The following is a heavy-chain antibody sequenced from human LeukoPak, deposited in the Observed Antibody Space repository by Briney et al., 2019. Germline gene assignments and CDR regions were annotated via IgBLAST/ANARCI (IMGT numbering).Heavy chain of an antibody. CDR1: GGSFSSSSDN. V-gene: IGHV4-39*01. J-gene: IGHJ6*03. CDR2: IYYTGIT. D-gene: IGHD3-22*01. CDR3: ARQGRATVVMYMDD. Sequence: SSETLSLTCTVSGGSFSSSSDNWGWIRQPPGKGLEWIGSIYYTGITYYNPSVMSRVTMSVDTSRNQFSLRLSSVTAADTAMYYCARQGRATVVMYMDDWGNGTTVTVSS.